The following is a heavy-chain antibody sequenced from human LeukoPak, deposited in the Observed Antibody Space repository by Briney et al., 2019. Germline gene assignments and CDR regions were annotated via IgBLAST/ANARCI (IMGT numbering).Heavy chain of an antibody. J-gene: IGHJ6*03. CDR2: INPSGGST. CDR3: ARDFNGYSYGYSSYYYYYMDV. V-gene: IGHV1-46*01. Sequence: ASVKVSCKASGYTFTSYYMHWVRQAPGQGLEWTGIINPSGGSTSYAQKFQGRVTMTRDTSTSTVYMELSSLRSEDTAVYYCARDFNGYSYGYSSYYYYYMDVWGKGTTVTVSS. CDR1: GYTFTSYY. D-gene: IGHD5-18*01.